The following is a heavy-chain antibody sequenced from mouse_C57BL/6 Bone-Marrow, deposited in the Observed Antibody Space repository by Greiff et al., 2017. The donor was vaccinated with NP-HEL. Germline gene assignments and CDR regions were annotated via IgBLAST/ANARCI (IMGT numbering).Heavy chain of an antibody. J-gene: IGHJ4*01. CDR2: INYDGSST. V-gene: IGHV5-16*01. Sequence: EVQRVESEGGLVQPGSSMKLSCTASGFTFSDYYMAWVRQVPEKGLEWVANINYDGSSTYYLDSLKSRFIISRDNAKNILYLQMSSLKSEDTATYYCARDRGGTGTNAMDYWGQGTSVTVSS. D-gene: IGHD4-1*01. CDR3: ARDRGGTGTNAMDY. CDR1: GFTFSDYY.